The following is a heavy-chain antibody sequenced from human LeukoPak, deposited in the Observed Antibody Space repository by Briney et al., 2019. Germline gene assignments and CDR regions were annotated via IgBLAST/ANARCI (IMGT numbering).Heavy chain of an antibody. Sequence: PGGSLRLSCAASGFTFSSYAMSWVRQGPGQGLQWVSLLHNDGVTTYYADSVRGRFTISRDNSNNTLYLKMNILRAEDTPIYYCAKHRGVHPPYYMDVWGKGTTVTVSS. CDR2: LHNDGVTT. J-gene: IGHJ6*03. V-gene: IGHV3-23*01. D-gene: IGHD3-10*01. CDR1: GFTFSSYA. CDR3: AKHRGVHPPYYMDV.